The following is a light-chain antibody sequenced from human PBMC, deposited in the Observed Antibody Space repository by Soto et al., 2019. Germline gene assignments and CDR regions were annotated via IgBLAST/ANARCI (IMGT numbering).Light chain of an antibody. CDR3: SSYTSSSTPG. J-gene: IGLJ1*01. V-gene: IGLV2-14*01. CDR1: SSDVGGYNY. Sequence: QSALTQPASVSGSPGQSITISCTGTSSDVGGYNYVSWYQQHPGKAPKLMIYDVSNRPSGVSNRFSGSKPGNTASLTISGLQAEDEADYYCSSYTSSSTPGFGTGTKLTVL. CDR2: DVS.